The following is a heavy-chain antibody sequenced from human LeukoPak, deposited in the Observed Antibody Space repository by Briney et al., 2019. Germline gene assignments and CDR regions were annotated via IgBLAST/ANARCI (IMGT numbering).Heavy chain of an antibody. J-gene: IGHJ5*02. Sequence: SVKVSCKASGGTFSSYAISWVRQAPGQGLEWMGGIIPIFGTANYAQKFQGRVTITTDESTSTAYMELSSLRSEDTAVYYCARGGRVPAASNWFDPWGQGTLVTVSS. CDR1: GGTFSSYA. CDR2: IIPIFGTA. V-gene: IGHV1-69*05. D-gene: IGHD2-2*01. CDR3: ARGGRVPAASNWFDP.